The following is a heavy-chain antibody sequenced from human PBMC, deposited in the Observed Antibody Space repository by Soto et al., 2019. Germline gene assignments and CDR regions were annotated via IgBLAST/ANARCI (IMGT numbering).Heavy chain of an antibody. Sequence: GGSPRLSCVASGFNFDDYAIHWVRQAPGKGLEWVSGISWNSDKIGYADSVKGRFIISRDNAKNSLYLLMNSLRGEDTALYYCVKGWYPAAIEDYYNQYGMDGWGQGTSVTVSS. J-gene: IGHJ6*02. CDR2: ISWNSDKI. CDR3: VKGWYPAAIEDYYNQYGMDG. D-gene: IGHD2-2*02. CDR1: GFNFDDYA. V-gene: IGHV3-9*01.